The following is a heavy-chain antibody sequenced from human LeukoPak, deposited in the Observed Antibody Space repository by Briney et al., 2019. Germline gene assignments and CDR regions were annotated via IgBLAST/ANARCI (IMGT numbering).Heavy chain of an antibody. CDR3: ARPYCSGGSCYSGGSGYFDY. Sequence: GASVKVSCKASGYTFTGYYLHWVRQAPGQGLEWMGWMNPNSGGTNYAQKFQGRVTMTRDTSTSTVYMELSSLRSEDTAVYYCARPYCSGGSCYSGGSGYFDYWGQGTLVTVSS. D-gene: IGHD2-15*01. V-gene: IGHV1-2*02. J-gene: IGHJ4*02. CDR2: MNPNSGGT. CDR1: GYTFTGYY.